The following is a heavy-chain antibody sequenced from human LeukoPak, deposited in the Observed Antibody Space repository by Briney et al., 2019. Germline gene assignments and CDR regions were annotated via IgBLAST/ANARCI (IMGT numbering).Heavy chain of an antibody. D-gene: IGHD1-26*01. CDR3: AKDQWELLGYFDY. CDR2: ISGSGGST. J-gene: IGHJ4*02. CDR1: GLTFSRCA. V-gene: IGHV3-23*01. Sequence: GRSLRLSCAASGLTFSRCAMSWARQPSAKGREWVSAISGSGGSTYYADSVKGRFTISRDNSKNTLYLQMNSLRAEDTAVYYCAKDQWELLGYFDYWGQGTLVTVSS.